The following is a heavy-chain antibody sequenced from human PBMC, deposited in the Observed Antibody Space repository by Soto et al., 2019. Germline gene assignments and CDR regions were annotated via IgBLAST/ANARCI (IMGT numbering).Heavy chain of an antibody. CDR1: GGTFSSYA. V-gene: IGHV1-69*13. CDR3: VRDSGYDHYYYYGMDV. J-gene: IGHJ6*02. Sequence: SVKVSCKASGGTFSSYAISWVRQAPGQGLEWMGGIIPIFGTANYAQKFQGRVTVTADESTSTAYMELSSLRSEDTSVFYCVRDSGYDHYYYYGMDVWGQGTTVTVSS. D-gene: IGHD5-12*01. CDR2: IIPIFGTA.